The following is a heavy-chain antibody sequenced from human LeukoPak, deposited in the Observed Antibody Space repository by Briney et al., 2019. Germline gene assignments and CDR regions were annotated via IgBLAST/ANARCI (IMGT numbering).Heavy chain of an antibody. Sequence: GGSLRLSCAASGFTFSSYAMSWVRQAPGKGLEWVSAISDSGGNTYYADSVKGRFFTSRDNSKNTLYLQMNSLRAEDAAVYFCAKAPVTSCRGAYCYPFDSWGQGTLVTVSS. J-gene: IGHJ4*02. CDR2: ISDSGGNT. V-gene: IGHV3-23*01. CDR1: GFTFSSYA. D-gene: IGHD2-21*01. CDR3: AKAPVTSCRGAYCYPFDS.